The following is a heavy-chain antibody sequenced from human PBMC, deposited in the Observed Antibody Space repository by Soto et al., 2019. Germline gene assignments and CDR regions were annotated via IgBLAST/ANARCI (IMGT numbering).Heavy chain of an antibody. V-gene: IGHV4-34*01. Sequence: SETLSLTCAVYGGSFSGYYWSWIRQRPGKGLEWIGEINHGRSTNYNPSLKSRVTISVDTAKNQFSLKLSSVTAADTAVYYCARDRRKTVVVPAATLYYYYGMDVWGQGTTVTVSS. D-gene: IGHD2-2*01. CDR3: ARDRRKTVVVPAATLYYYYGMDV. CDR2: INHGRST. J-gene: IGHJ6*02. CDR1: GGSFSGYY.